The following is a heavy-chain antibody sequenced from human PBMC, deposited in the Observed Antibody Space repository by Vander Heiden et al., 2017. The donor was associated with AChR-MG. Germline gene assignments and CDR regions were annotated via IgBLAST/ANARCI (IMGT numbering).Heavy chain of an antibody. V-gene: IGHV4-34*01. J-gene: IGHJ4*02. Sequence: QVQLQQWGAGLLQPSETLSLTCPVYGGSFGGDYWSWIRRPPGEGVEWIGEINHSGSTSYNPSLKSRVTISVDTSKNQFSLKLSSVTAADTAVYYCARLRNYYSNYRNFDYWGQGTLVTVSS. CDR2: INHSGST. CDR3: ARLRNYYSNYRNFDY. D-gene: IGHD4-4*01. CDR1: GGSFGGDY.